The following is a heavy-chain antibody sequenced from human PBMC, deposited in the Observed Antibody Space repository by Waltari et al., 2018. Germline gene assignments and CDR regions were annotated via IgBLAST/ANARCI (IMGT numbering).Heavy chain of an antibody. V-gene: IGHV3-49*04. CDR3: TRDSGYYYGSGSYF. J-gene: IGHJ4*02. CDR2: IRSKAYGGTT. Sequence: EVQLVESGGGLVQPGRSLRLSCTASGFTFGDYAMSWVRLAPGKGLEWVGFIRSKAYGGTTEYAASVKGRFTISRDDSKSIAYLQMNSLKTEDTAVYYCTRDSGYYYGSGSYFWGQGTLVTVSS. D-gene: IGHD3-10*01. CDR1: GFTFGDYA.